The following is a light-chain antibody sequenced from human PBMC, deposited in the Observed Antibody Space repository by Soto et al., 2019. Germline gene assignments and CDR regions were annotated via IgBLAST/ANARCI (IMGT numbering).Light chain of an antibody. CDR3: SSYSGTNYHYV. J-gene: IGLJ1*01. V-gene: IGLV2-8*01. Sequence: QSALTQPPSASGSFGQSVTISCTGTSSDVGGYNYVSWYQQHPGKAPKLMIYEVSERPSGVPDRFSGFKSGNTASLTVSGLQADEEADYYCSSYSGTNYHYVFGTGTKVTVL. CDR1: SSDVGGYNY. CDR2: EVS.